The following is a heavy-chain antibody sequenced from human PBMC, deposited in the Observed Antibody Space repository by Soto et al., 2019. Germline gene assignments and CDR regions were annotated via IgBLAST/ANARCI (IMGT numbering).Heavy chain of an antibody. Sequence: VQLQESGPGLVKPSETLSLTCTVSGGSISSYYWSWIRQPPGKGLEWIGYIFYSGSTNYNPSLKMRVTISVATSNNQFSLKLSSVTAAHTAVYYCARRYSTSSDYWGQGTLVTVSS. V-gene: IGHV4-59*08. CDR2: IFYSGST. CDR3: ARRYSTSSDY. D-gene: IGHD6-13*01. CDR1: GGSISSYY. J-gene: IGHJ4*02.